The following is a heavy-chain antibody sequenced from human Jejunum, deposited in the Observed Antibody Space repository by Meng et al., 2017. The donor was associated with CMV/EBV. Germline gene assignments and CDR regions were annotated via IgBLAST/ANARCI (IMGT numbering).Heavy chain of an antibody. Sequence: GDSFTNLIYYWGWIRQSPRRGLDWVASIHYTGGTYYNPSLKSRVTISLDTSKSQFSLELTSVTAADTATYYCVRDRGDGSGSYYDYWGPGTVVTVSS. CDR3: VRDRGDGSGSYYDY. V-gene: IGHV4-39*07. J-gene: IGHJ4*02. CDR2: IHYTGGT. CDR1: GDSFTNLIYY. D-gene: IGHD3-10*01.